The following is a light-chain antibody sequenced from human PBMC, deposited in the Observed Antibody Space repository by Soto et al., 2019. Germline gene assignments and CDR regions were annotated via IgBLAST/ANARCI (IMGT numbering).Light chain of an antibody. CDR2: GVS. Sequence: EIVLTQSPGTLSLSPGERATLSCRASQSVWSNFFAWYQQKPGQAPRLLIYGVSSRATDIPDRFSGGGSGTDFTLTSSRLEPEDFAVYFCQQYGAPPTTFGGGTKVEIK. J-gene: IGKJ4*01. V-gene: IGKV3-20*01. CDR3: QQYGAPPTT. CDR1: QSVWSNF.